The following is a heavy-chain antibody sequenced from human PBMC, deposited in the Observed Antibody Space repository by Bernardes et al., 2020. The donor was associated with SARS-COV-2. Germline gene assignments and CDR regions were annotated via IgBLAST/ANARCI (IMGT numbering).Heavy chain of an antibody. CDR1: GGSISSSSYY. Sequence: SETLSLTCTVSGGSISSSSYYWGWIRQPPGKGLEWIGSIYYSGSTYYIPSLKSRVTISVDTSKKQFSLKLSSVTAADTAVYYCARLAAPDIVVVVAANGRFDYWGQGTLVTVSS. CDR3: ARLAAPDIVVVVAANGRFDY. J-gene: IGHJ4*02. D-gene: IGHD2-15*01. V-gene: IGHV4-39*01. CDR2: IYYSGST.